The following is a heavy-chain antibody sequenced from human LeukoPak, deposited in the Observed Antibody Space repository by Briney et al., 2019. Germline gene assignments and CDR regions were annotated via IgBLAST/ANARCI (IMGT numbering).Heavy chain of an antibody. J-gene: IGHJ6*02. CDR1: GGSISSGGYY. V-gene: IGHV4-31*03. CDR3: ARGRSRDGYNFIPYYYYGMDV. Sequence: SQTLSLTCTVSGGSISSGGYYWSWIRQHPGKGLEWIVYIYYSGSTYYNPSLKSRVTISVDTSKNQFSLKLSSVTAADTAVYYCARGRSRDGYNFIPYYYYGMDVWGQGTTVTVSS. CDR2: IYYSGST. D-gene: IGHD5-12*01.